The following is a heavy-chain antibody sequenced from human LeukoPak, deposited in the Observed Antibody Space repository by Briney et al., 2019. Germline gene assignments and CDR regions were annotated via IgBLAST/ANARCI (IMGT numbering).Heavy chain of an antibody. CDR2: IYSGGST. J-gene: IGHJ4*02. CDR3: ARTGITVAPPFDY. Sequence: GGSLRLSCAASGFTFSSYSINWVRQAPGKGLEWVSLIYSGGSTYYADSVKGRFTISRDNSKNTLYLQMTSLRAEDTAVYYCARTGITVAPPFDYWGQGTLVTVSS. V-gene: IGHV3-66*01. CDR1: GFTFSSYS. D-gene: IGHD4-23*01.